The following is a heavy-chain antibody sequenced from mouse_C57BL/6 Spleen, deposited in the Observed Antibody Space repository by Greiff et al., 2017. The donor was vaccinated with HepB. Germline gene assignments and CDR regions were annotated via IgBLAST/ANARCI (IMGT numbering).Heavy chain of an antibody. Sequence: EVKLVESGPGLVKPSQSLSLTCSVTGYSITSGYYWNWIRQFPGNKLEWMGYISYDGSNNYNPSLKNRISITRDTSKNQFFLKLNSVTTEDTATYYCARDRYYGSRGPFAYWGQGTLVTVSA. CDR1: GYSITSGYY. V-gene: IGHV3-6*01. D-gene: IGHD1-1*01. CDR3: ARDRYYGSRGPFAY. J-gene: IGHJ3*01. CDR2: ISYDGSN.